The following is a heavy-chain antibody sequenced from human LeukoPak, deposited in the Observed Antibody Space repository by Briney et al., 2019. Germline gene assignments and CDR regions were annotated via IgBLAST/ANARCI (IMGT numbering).Heavy chain of an antibody. D-gene: IGHD1-26*01. CDR1: GLTFSNCG. J-gene: IGHJ4*02. Sequence: TGGSLTLSCAPSGLTFSNCGTHWVRQAQGKVLEWVSVISYDGSNKYYADSVKGRFTISRDNSKNTLYLQINSLRAEDTAMYYCAKNSGSTALWGQGTLVTVSS. CDR3: AKNSGSTAL. CDR2: ISYDGSNK. V-gene: IGHV3-30*18.